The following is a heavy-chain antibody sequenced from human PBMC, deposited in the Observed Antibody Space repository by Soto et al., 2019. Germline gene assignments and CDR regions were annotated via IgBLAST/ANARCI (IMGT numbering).Heavy chain of an antibody. D-gene: IGHD2-21*02. CDR2: IRSRVFGGTA. CDR1: GFTFGDYA. J-gene: IGHJ4*02. Sequence: PGGSLRLSCIASGFTFGDYAMSWVRLAPGKGLEWIGFIRSRVFGGTAEYAASMKGRFTISRDDSKSIVYLEVNNLKTEDTAVYYCTRAHRGGDCFSFPSFDYWGQGTPVTSPQ. V-gene: IGHV3-49*04. CDR3: TRAHRGGDCFSFPSFDY.